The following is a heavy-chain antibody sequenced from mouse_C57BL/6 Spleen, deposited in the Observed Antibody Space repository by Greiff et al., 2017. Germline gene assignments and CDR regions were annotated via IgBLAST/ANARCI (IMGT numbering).Heavy chain of an antibody. CDR3: ARGRGSRWNAMDY. D-gene: IGHD1-1*01. CDR1: GFTFSDYG. V-gene: IGHV5-17*01. Sequence: EVHLVESGGGLVKPGGSLKLSCAASGFTFSDYGMHWVRQAPEKGLEWVAYISSGSSTIYYADTVKGRFTISRDNAKNTLFLQMTSLRSEDTAMYYCARGRGSRWNAMDYWGQGTSVTVSS. J-gene: IGHJ4*01. CDR2: ISSGSSTI.